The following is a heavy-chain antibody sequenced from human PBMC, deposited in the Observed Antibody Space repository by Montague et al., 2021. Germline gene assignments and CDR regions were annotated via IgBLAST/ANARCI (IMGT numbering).Heavy chain of an antibody. Sequence: SETLSLTCTVSGGYIESRYWWAWIRQPPGKGLEYVGTTFNTGSSYYSPSLKSRVTISVDTSKNQFSLRLSAVTAADTAVYYCARSLYCIGGSCYSGFDPWGQGTLVTVSS. CDR1: GGYIESRYW. CDR2: TFNTGSS. V-gene: IGHV4-39*01. D-gene: IGHD2-15*01. CDR3: ARSLYCIGGSCYSGFDP. J-gene: IGHJ5*02.